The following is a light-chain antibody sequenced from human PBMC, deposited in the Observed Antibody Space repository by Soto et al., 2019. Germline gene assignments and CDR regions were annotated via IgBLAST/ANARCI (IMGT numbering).Light chain of an antibody. Sequence: DIVMTKSPASLAVSLGERATINCKSSQRVLYSSNNKNYLAWYQQKPGQPPKLLIYWASTRESGVPDRFSGSGSGTDFTLTISSLQAEDVAVYYCQQYYSTPWTFGQGTKVEIK. V-gene: IGKV4-1*01. J-gene: IGKJ1*01. CDR2: WAS. CDR1: QRVLYSSNNKNY. CDR3: QQYYSTPWT.